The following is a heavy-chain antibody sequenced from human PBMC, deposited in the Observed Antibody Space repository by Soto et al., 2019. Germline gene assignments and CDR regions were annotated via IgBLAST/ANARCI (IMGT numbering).Heavy chain of an antibody. CDR1: GFTFSGSA. Sequence: EVQLVESGGGLVQPGGSLKLSCAASGFTFSGSAMHWVRQASGKGLEWVGRIRSKANSYATAYAASVKGRFTISRDDSKNTAYLQMNSLKTEDTAVYYCTRLPGYYDSSGSWYYFDYWGQGTLVTVSS. V-gene: IGHV3-73*02. CDR3: TRLPGYYDSSGSWYYFDY. CDR2: IRSKANSYAT. D-gene: IGHD3-22*01. J-gene: IGHJ4*02.